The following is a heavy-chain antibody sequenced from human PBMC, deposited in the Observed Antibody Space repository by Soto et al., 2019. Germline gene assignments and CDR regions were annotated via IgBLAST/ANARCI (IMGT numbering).Heavy chain of an antibody. CDR1: GGTIDTYY. D-gene: IGHD3-3*01. V-gene: IGHV4-59*08. Sequence: SETLSLTCTVSGGTIDTYYWSWIRQPPGKGLQWIGYIYYSGSTTYSPSLKSRVTISVDRSKNQFSLKLTSVTAADTAVYYCARLGGYYQSLDTWGQGTLVTVSS. CDR2: IYYSGST. J-gene: IGHJ5*02. CDR3: ARLGGYYQSLDT.